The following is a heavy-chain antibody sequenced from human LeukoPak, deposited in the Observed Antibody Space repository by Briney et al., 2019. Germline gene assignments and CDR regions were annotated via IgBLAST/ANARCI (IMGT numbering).Heavy chain of an antibody. V-gene: IGHV4-59*08. CDR2: IYYSGST. CDR1: GDSIINYY. CDR3: ARNRGSGSPYFDY. D-gene: IGHD3-10*01. Sequence: SETLSLTCTVSGDSIINYYWSWIRQSPGKGLEWIGYIYYSGSTKYNPSLKSRVTISVDTSKNQFPLKLSSVTAADTAVYYCARNRGSGSPYFDYWGQGTLVTVSS. J-gene: IGHJ4*02.